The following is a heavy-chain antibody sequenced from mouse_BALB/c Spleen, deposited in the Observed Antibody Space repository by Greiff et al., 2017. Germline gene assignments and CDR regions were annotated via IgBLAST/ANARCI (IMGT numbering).Heavy chain of an antibody. V-gene: IGHV3-2*02. CDR2: ISYSGST. Sequence: EVQLQESGPGLVKPSQSLSLTCTVTGYSITSDYAWNWIRQFPGNKLEWMGYISYSGSTSYNPSLKSRISITRDTSKNQFFLQLNSVTTEDTATYYCARNYGSGLDYWGQGTTLTVSS. J-gene: IGHJ2*01. CDR3: ARNYGSGLDY. CDR1: GYSITSDYA. D-gene: IGHD1-1*01.